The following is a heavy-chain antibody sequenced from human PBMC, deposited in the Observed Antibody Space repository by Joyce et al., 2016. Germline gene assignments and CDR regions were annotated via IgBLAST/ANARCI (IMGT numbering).Heavy chain of an antibody. CDR3: ASRGADTSGYSVDS. CDR1: GYSFTPNW. D-gene: IGHD3-22*01. CDR2: FYTGDSDT. V-gene: IGHV5-51*01. J-gene: IGHJ4*02. Sequence: EVQLVQSGAVVKKPGESLRISCQGSGYSFTPNWIGWVRQMPGKGLEWMVIFYTGDSDTRYRPSFQGHVTLSADWSTRTAYLQSSSLKASDTGMYYSASRGADTSGYSVDSWGRGTLVTVSS.